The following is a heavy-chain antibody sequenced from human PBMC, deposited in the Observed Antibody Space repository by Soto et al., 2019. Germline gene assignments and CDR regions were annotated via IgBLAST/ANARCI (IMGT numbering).Heavy chain of an antibody. V-gene: IGHV4-38-2*01. CDR2: IYHSGST. Sequence: KPSETLSLTCAVSGYSISSGYYWGWIRQPPGKGLEWIGSIYHSGSTYYNPSLKSRVTISVDTSKNQFSLKLSSVTAADTAVYYCARGRDSGSYFYWGQGTLVTVSS. CDR1: GYSISSGYY. J-gene: IGHJ4*02. CDR3: ARGRDSGSYFY. D-gene: IGHD1-26*01.